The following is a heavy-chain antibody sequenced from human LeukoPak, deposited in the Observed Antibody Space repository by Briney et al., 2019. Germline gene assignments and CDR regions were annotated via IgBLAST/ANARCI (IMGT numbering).Heavy chain of an antibody. CDR1: GGSFSGYY. CDR2: INHSGST. V-gene: IGHV4-34*01. Sequence: SETLSLTCAVYGGSFSGYYWSWIRQPPGKGLEWIGEINHSGSTNYNPSLKSRVIISVDTSKNQFSLKLSSVTAADTAVYYCARGHIAVAGRAARRFDPWGQGTLVTVSS. J-gene: IGHJ5*02. D-gene: IGHD6-19*01. CDR3: ARGHIAVAGRAARRFDP.